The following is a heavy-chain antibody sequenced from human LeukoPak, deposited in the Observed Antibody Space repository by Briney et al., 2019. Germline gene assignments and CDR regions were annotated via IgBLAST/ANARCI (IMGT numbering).Heavy chain of an antibody. J-gene: IGHJ5*02. CDR3: ARETTGGSWFDP. V-gene: IGHV3-30-3*01. D-gene: IGHD2-15*01. Sequence: GGSLRLSCVASGFTFSRYTMHWVRRAPGKGLEWVAFISYDGTNKYYADSVKGRFTISRDNSRNTLFLQVNSLRSEDTAVYHCARETTGGSWFDPWGQGTLVTVSS. CDR1: GFTFSRYT. CDR2: ISYDGTNK.